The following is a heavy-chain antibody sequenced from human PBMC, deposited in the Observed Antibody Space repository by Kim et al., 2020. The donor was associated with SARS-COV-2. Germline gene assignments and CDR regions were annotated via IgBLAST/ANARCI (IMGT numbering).Heavy chain of an antibody. CDR1: GYSFTSYW. Sequence: GESLKISCKGSGYSFTSYWIGWVRQMPGKGLEWMGIIYPGDSDTRYSPSFQGQVTISADKSISTAYLQWSSLKASDTALYYCARVVVVVTAPLDYYYYYGRDVWGQGATVAVSS. D-gene: IGHD2-21*02. J-gene: IGHJ6*02. CDR2: IYPGDSDT. V-gene: IGHV5-51*01. CDR3: ARVVVVVTAPLDYYYYYGRDV.